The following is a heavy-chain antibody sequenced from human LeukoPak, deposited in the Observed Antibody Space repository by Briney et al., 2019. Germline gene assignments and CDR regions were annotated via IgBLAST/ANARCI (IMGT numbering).Heavy chain of an antibody. CDR2: IGTAGDT. CDR3: ARALYSSGWYYFDY. V-gene: IGHV3-13*01. Sequence: GGSLRLSCVASGFTFSSYDMHWVRQATGKGLEWVSAIGTAGDTYYPGSVKGRFTISRENAKNSLYLQMNSLRAGDTAVYYCARALYSSGWYYFDYWGQGTLVTVSS. D-gene: IGHD6-19*01. CDR1: GFTFSSYD. J-gene: IGHJ4*02.